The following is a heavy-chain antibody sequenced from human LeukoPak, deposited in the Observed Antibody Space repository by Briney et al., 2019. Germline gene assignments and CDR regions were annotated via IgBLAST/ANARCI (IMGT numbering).Heavy chain of an antibody. CDR1: GFTFSSYG. CDR3: ARMDTAMGYYYYGMDV. D-gene: IGHD5-18*01. V-gene: IGHV3-30*03. CDR2: ISYDGSNK. Sequence: GRSLRLSCAASGFTFSSYGMHWVRQAPGKGLEWVAVISYDGSNKYYADSVKGRFTISRDDAKNSLYLQMNSLRAEDTAVYYCARMDTAMGYYYYGMDVWGQGTTVTVSS. J-gene: IGHJ6*02.